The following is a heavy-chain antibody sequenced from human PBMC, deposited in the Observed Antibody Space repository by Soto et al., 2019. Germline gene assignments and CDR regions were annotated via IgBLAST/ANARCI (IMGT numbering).Heavy chain of an antibody. J-gene: IGHJ6*02. CDR3: ARILGYCSGGSCYSDYYYGMDV. Sequence: SVKVSCKASGGTFSSYAISWVRQAPGQGLEWMGGIIPIFGTANYAQKFQGRVTITADESTSTAYMELSSLRSEDTAVYYCARILGYCSGGSCYSDYYYGMDVWGQGTTVTVSS. CDR2: IIPIFGTA. D-gene: IGHD2-15*01. V-gene: IGHV1-69*13. CDR1: GGTFSSYA.